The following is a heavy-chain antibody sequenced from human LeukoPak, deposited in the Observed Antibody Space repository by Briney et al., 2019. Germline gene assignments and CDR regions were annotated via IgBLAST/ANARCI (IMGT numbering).Heavy chain of an antibody. V-gene: IGHV4-39*01. CDR1: GDYIRSSYYY. Sequence: SETLSLTCIVSGDYIRSSYYYWGWIRQAPGKGLGWIGSIYSTGITYYNPSVKSRVTMSIDTSKSQFSLKLSSVTAADTAVYYCARHIKSSRSNFDYWGQGTLVTVSS. CDR2: IYSTGIT. D-gene: IGHD6-13*01. CDR3: ARHIKSSRSNFDY. J-gene: IGHJ4*02.